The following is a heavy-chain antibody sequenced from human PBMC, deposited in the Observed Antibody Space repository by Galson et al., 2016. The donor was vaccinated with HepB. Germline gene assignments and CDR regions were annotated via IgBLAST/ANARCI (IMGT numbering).Heavy chain of an antibody. D-gene: IGHD5-12*01. CDR2: ISGSGDST. J-gene: IGHJ6*02. CDR3: ATGPGGYDRGLHYYYGMDV. V-gene: IGHV3-23*01. Sequence: CAVPGFTFSSYVTTWVRQAPGKGLEWVSAISGSGDSTHYADSVKGRVTISRDNSKNTLYLQMNSLRAEDTALYYCATGPGGYDRGLHYYYGMDVWGQGTTVTVSS. CDR1: GFTFSSYV.